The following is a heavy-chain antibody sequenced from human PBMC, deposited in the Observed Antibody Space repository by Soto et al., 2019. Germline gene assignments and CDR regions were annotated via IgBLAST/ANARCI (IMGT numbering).Heavy chain of an antibody. J-gene: IGHJ6*02. CDR2: IIPIFGTA. CDR3: ARDRSVEMATGSYYYGMDV. D-gene: IGHD5-12*01. Sequence: QVQLVQSGAEVKKPGSSVKVSCKASGGTFSSYAISWVRQAPGQGLEWMGGIIPIFGTANYAQKFQERVTITADESTSTAYMELSSLRSEDTAVYYCARDRSVEMATGSYYYGMDVWGQGTTVTVSS. V-gene: IGHV1-69*12. CDR1: GGTFSSYA.